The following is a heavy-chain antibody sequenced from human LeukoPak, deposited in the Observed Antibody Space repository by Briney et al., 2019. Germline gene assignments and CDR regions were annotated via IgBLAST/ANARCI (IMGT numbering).Heavy chain of an antibody. J-gene: IGHJ5*02. D-gene: IGHD6-19*01. Sequence: SETLSLTCSVSGASINSYYWNWIRQSPGKGLEWLGNIHYRGTTNYNPSLKSRVTLSLDSSKSQFALKVTSVTAADTAVYYCARNQWLVRDNWFDPWGQGTLVTVSS. CDR3: ARNQWLVRDNWFDP. CDR2: IHYRGTT. CDR1: GASINSYY. V-gene: IGHV4-59*13.